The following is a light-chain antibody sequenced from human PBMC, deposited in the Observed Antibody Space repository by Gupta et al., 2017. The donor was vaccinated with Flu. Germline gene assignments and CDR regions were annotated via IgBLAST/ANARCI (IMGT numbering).Light chain of an antibody. J-gene: IGKJ2*01. Sequence: PATLSLSPGERATLSCSASQSVATYVDWYKKKPGQAPRLLIYDASNSATGIPDRFSGRGCETDFSLTSSRREAEEFTVYYGQQRSSWHTFGQGTKLEI. CDR1: QSVATY. CDR2: DAS. CDR3: QQRSSWHT. V-gene: IGKV3-11*01.